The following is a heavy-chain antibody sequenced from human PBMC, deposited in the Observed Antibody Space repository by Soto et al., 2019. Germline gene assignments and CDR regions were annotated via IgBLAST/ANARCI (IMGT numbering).Heavy chain of an antibody. CDR2: MNPHSGNT. CDR1: GYTFTSYD. CDR3: AISREVVVPASGEGFDY. V-gene: IGHV1-8*01. D-gene: IGHD2-2*01. Sequence: QVQLVQSGAEVKKPGASVKVSCKASGYTFTSYDINWVRQATGQGLEWMGWMNPHSGNTGYAQKFQGRVTMTRNTSISTAYMEQISLRSEDTAVYYCAISREVVVPASGEGFDYWGQGTLVTVSS. J-gene: IGHJ4*02.